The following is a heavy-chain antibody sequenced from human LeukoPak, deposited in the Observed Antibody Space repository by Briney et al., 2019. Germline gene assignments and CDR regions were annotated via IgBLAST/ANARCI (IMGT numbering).Heavy chain of an antibody. CDR1: DGSVSSGSYY. CDR2: IYYSGST. Sequence: SETLSLTCTVSDGSVSSGSYYWSWIRQPPGKGLEWIGYIYYSGSTNYNPSLKSRVTISVDTSKNQFSLKLSSVTAADTAVYYCARAAADSSPAAGQSDWFDPWGQGTLVTVSS. D-gene: IGHD2-2*01. V-gene: IGHV4-61*01. CDR3: ARAAADSSPAAGQSDWFDP. J-gene: IGHJ5*02.